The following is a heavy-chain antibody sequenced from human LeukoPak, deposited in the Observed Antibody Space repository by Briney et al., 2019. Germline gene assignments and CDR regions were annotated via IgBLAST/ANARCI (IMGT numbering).Heavy chain of an antibody. CDR1: GYSFTSYW. D-gene: IGHD5-12*01. J-gene: IGHJ6*02. CDR3: ATYYSGYDYGPYYYGMDV. V-gene: IGHV5-10-1*01. CDR2: IDPSDSYT. Sequence: PGESLKISCKGSGYSFTSYWISWVRQMPGKGPEWMGRIDPSDSYTNYSPSFQGHVTISADKSISTAYLQWSSLKASDTAMYYCATYYSGYDYGPYYYGMDVWGQGTTVTVSS.